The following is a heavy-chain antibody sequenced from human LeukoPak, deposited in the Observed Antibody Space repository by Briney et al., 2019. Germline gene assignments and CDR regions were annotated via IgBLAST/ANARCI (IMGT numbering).Heavy chain of an antibody. CDR3: ARGPGTQWLVSWFDP. J-gene: IGHJ5*02. CDR1: GFTFSSYA. V-gene: IGHV3-30-3*01. D-gene: IGHD6-19*01. Sequence: GRSLRLSCAASGFTFSSYAMHWVRQAPGKGLEWVAVISYDGSNKYYADSVKGRFTISRDNSMNTLYLQMNSLRAEDTAVYYCARGPGTQWLVSWFDPWGQGTLVTVSS. CDR2: ISYDGSNK.